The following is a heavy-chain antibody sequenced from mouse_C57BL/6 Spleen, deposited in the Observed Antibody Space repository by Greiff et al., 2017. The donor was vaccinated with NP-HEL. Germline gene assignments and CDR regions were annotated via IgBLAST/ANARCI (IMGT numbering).Heavy chain of an antibody. CDR2: ISSGSSTI. Sequence: EVKLVESGGGLVKPGGSLKLSCAASGFTFSDYGMHWVRQAPEKGLEWVAYISSGSSTIYYADTVKGRFTISRDNAKNTLFLQMTSLRSEDTAMYYCARRSTYYYGSSSYAMDYWGQGTSVTVSS. D-gene: IGHD1-1*01. CDR1: GFTFSDYG. CDR3: ARRSTYYYGSSSYAMDY. V-gene: IGHV5-17*01. J-gene: IGHJ4*01.